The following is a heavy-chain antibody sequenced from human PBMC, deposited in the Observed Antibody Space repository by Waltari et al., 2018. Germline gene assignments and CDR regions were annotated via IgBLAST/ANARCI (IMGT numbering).Heavy chain of an antibody. CDR3: ARHEIAVAPGY. CDR2: IYHSGST. V-gene: IGHV4-38-2*01. CDR1: GYSISSGYY. Sequence: QVQLQESGPGLVTPSETLSLTCAVSGYSISSGYYWGWIRQPPGKGLEWIGSIYHSGSTYYNPSLKSRVTISVDTSKNQFSLKLSSVTAADTAVYYCARHEIAVAPGYWGQGTLVTVSS. J-gene: IGHJ4*02. D-gene: IGHD6-19*01.